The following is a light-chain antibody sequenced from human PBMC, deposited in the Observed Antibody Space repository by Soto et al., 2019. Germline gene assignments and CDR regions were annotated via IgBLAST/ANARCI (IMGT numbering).Light chain of an antibody. CDR2: GAS. Sequence: EIVMTQSPATLSVSPGERATLSCSASQSIAYRLAWYQQKPGQAPRLLIYGASTRATVVPARFSGSGSGTEFTLTISSLQSEDFAVYYCQQYNNWLALTFGGGTKVEIK. CDR3: QQYNNWLALT. CDR1: QSIAYR. J-gene: IGKJ4*01. V-gene: IGKV3-15*01.